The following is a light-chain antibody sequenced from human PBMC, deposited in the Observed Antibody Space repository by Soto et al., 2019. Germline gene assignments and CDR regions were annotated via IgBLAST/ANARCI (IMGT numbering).Light chain of an antibody. J-gene: IGKJ5*01. Sequence: DIQMTQTPFSVSASVGDRVTITCRASQDIGSWLAWYQQKPGKAPNLLIHAATNLQNGVPSRFSGSGSGTDFTLTIDSLQPEDFATYYCQQANSLPITYGQGTRLEI. CDR1: QDIGSW. CDR3: QQANSLPIT. V-gene: IGKV1D-12*01. CDR2: AAT.